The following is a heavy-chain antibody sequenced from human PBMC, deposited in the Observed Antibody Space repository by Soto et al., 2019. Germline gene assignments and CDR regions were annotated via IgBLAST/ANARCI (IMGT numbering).Heavy chain of an antibody. CDR1: VFTFSSYS. D-gene: IGHD3-3*01. CDR3: ARSNYDFWSGYYSSYYYGMDV. CDR2: ISSSSSYI. V-gene: IGHV3-21*01. Sequence: RWSLRLSCSASVFTFSSYSMNWFRQAPGKGLEWVSSISSSSSYIYYADSVKDRFTISRDNAKNSLYLQMNSLRAEDTAVYYCARSNYDFWSGYYSSYYYGMDVWGQGTTVTVSS. J-gene: IGHJ6*02.